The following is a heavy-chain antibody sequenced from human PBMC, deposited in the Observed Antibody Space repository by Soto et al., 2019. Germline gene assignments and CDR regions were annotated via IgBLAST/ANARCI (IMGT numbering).Heavy chain of an antibody. J-gene: IGHJ4*02. CDR1: GGSISSGDYY. Sequence: LSLTCTVSGGSISSGDYYWSWIRQRPGKGLEWIGYIYYSGSTYYNPSLKSRVTISVDTSKNQFSLKLSSVTAADTAVYYCASETYYYDSSGPFDYWGQGTLVTVSS. V-gene: IGHV4-30-4*01. D-gene: IGHD3-22*01. CDR3: ASETYYYDSSGPFDY. CDR2: IYYSGST.